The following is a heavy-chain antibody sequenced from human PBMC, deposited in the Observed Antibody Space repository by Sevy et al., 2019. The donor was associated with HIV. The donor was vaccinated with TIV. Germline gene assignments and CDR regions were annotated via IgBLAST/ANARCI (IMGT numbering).Heavy chain of an antibody. V-gene: IGHV4-39*02. CDR2: MYYSGNT. CDR3: VRSDGRWQQLFHFDH. CDR1: GGFISSSTYY. D-gene: IGHD3-10*01. J-gene: IGHJ4*02. Sequence: SETLSLTCTVTGGFISSSTYYWAWIRQPPGKGLEWIGSMYYSGNTYYNPSLKSRLTISGDTSKNNFSLRLTPGTAADTAVYYCVRSDGRWQQLFHFDHWGQGTLVTVSS.